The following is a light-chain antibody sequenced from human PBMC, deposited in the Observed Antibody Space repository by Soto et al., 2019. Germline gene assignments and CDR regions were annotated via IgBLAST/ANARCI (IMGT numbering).Light chain of an antibody. J-gene: IGLJ2*01. V-gene: IGLV2-14*01. CDR1: SSDVGGYNY. Sequence: QSALTQPASVSGSPGQSMTISCTGTSSDVGGYNYVSWYQQHPGKAPKLMIYDVNTRPSGVSNRFSGSKSGNTASLTISGRQAEDEADYYCSSYTSSISFGGGTKLTVL. CDR2: DVN. CDR3: SSYTSSIS.